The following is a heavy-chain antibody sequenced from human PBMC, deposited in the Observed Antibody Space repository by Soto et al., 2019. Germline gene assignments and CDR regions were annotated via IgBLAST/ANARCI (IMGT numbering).Heavy chain of an antibody. V-gene: IGHV3-7*01. CDR2: IKQDGSEE. CDR3: VRGRYCSGGSCYLDY. J-gene: IGHJ4*02. D-gene: IGHD2-15*01. Sequence: GGSLRLSCAASGFTFTTYWMNWVRQAPGKGLEWVASIKQDGSEEFFVDSVKGRFTISRDNAKNSLYLQMNSLRAEDTAVYFCVRGRYCSGGSCYLDYWGQGALDTVSS. CDR1: GFTFTTYW.